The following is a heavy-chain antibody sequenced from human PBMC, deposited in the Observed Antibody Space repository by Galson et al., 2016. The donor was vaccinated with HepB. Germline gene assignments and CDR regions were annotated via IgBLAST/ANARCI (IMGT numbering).Heavy chain of an antibody. CDR1: GFAFSDYY. D-gene: IGHD3-10*01. CDR3: ARVRGYYGSGTYLYKFDL. Sequence: SLRLSCAASGFAFSDYYMSWIRQAPEKGLEWLSYISGSSSYTDYADAVKGRSTIFRDNAKNSLDLEIDSLRAEATAVYYCARVRGYYGSGTYLYKFDLWGQGTLGTVSS. J-gene: IGHJ4*02. CDR2: ISGSSSYT. V-gene: IGHV3-11*06.